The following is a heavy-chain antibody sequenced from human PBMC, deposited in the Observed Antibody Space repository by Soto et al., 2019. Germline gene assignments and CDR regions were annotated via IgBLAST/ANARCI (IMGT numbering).Heavy chain of an antibody. D-gene: IGHD1-26*01. CDR1: GGSISSSSYY. J-gene: IGHJ4*02. CDR3: ARLSHRRSLFSHYYFDY. V-gene: IGHV4-39*01. CDR2: IYYSGST. Sequence: QLQLQESGPGLVKPSETLSLTCTVSGGSISSSSYYWGWIRQPPGKGLEWIGSIYYSGSTYYNPSLKSRVTTSVDTSKNLFSLKLSSVTAADTAVYYCARLSHRRSLFSHYYFDYWGQGTLVTVSS.